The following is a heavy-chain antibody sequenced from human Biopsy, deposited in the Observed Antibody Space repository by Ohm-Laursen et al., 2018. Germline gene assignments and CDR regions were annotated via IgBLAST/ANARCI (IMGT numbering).Heavy chain of an antibody. CDR2: LWYDGTNK. CDR3: VKQWGGYNFDS. V-gene: IGHV3-33*06. D-gene: IGHD1-14*01. Sequence: SLRLSCAASGFSFSSYGMHWVRQAPGKGLEWVAVLWYDGTNKYYADSVKGRFTISRDNSKQMVHLEINSLTADDTAVYYCVKQWGGYNFDSWGQGTLVTVSS. CDR1: GFSFSSYG. J-gene: IGHJ5*01.